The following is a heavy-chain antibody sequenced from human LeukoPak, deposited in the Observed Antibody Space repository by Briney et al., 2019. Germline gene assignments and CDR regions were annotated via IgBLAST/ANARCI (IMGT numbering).Heavy chain of an antibody. CDR1: GFTFSTYT. J-gene: IGHJ4*02. D-gene: IGHD3-10*01. V-gene: IGHV3-30*04. CDR2: ISSDGSNK. Sequence: PGGSLRLSCAASGFTFSTYTIHWVRQAPGKGPEWVAVISSDGSNKYYADSVKGRFTISRDNSKSTLYLQMNSLRAEDTAVYYCTRGPYGAGSYRFDYWGQGTLVTVSS. CDR3: TRGPYGAGSYRFDY.